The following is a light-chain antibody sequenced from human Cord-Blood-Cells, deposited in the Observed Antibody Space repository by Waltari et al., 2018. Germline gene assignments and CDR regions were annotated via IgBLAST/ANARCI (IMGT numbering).Light chain of an antibody. CDR1: QSISSW. CDR3: QQSYSTLWT. CDR2: NAS. Sequence: DIQMTQSPSTLSASVGDRVTITCRASQSISSWLAWYQQKPGKAPKLLIYNASSLQSGVPSRVSGSGSGTDFTLTISSLQPEDFATYYCQQSYSTLWTFGQGTKVEIK. J-gene: IGKJ1*01. V-gene: IGKV1-39*01.